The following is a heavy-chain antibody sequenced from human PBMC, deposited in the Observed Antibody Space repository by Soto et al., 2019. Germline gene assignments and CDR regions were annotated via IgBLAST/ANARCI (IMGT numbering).Heavy chain of an antibody. CDR2: VSSSGTTM. Sequence: QVQLAESGGGLVEPGGYVRISCAASGFTFSDYDMSWIRQSPGKGLEWVSFVSSSGTTMYFADSVKGRFTISRDNAKNTLYLQMNSLRAEDTAVYYCARMGPRAARPSYWGQGTLVTVSS. V-gene: IGHV3-11*01. CDR1: GFTFSDYD. CDR3: ARMGPRAARPSY. D-gene: IGHD6-6*01. J-gene: IGHJ4*02.